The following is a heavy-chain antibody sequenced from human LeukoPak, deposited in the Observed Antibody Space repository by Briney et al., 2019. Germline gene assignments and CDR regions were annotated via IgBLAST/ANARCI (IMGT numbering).Heavy chain of an antibody. CDR1: GGSISSYY. CDR2: MYYSGNT. Sequence: SETLSLTCAVSGGSISSYYWTWIRQPPGKGLEWIGYMYYSGNTNYNPSLKSRVTISVDTSMIQFSLRLSSVTAADTAAYYCARGWGYFDYWGQGTLVTVSS. D-gene: IGHD1-26*01. V-gene: IGHV4-59*01. J-gene: IGHJ4*02. CDR3: ARGWGYFDY.